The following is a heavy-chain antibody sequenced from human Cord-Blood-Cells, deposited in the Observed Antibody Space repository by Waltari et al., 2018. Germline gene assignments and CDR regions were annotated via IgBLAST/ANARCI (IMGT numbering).Heavy chain of an antibody. Sequence: QVQLVQSGAEVKKPGSSVKVPCKASGGTFSSYAISWVRQAPGQGLEWMGGIIPIFGTANYAQKFQGRVTITADESTSTAYMELSSLRSEDTAVYYCATNYYGSGSYITGDYFDYWGQGTLVTVSS. J-gene: IGHJ4*02. CDR2: IIPIFGTA. D-gene: IGHD3-10*01. CDR3: ATNYYGSGSYITGDYFDY. V-gene: IGHV1-69*01. CDR1: GGTFSSYA.